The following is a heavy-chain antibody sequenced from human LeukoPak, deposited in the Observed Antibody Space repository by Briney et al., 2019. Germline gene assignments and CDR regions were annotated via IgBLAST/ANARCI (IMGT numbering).Heavy chain of an antibody. V-gene: IGHV3-48*03. Sequence: PGGSLRLSCAASGFTFSSYEMNWVRQAPGKGLEGVSYISTSGSTIYYADSVKGRFTISRDNAKNSLYLQMNSLRAEDTAVYYCARDSHYYDSSGPNYWGQGTLVTVSS. CDR1: GFTFSSYE. CDR2: ISTSGSTI. D-gene: IGHD3-22*01. J-gene: IGHJ4*02. CDR3: ARDSHYYDSSGPNY.